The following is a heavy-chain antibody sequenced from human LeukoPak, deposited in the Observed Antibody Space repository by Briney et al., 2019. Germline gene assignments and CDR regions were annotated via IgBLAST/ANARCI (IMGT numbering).Heavy chain of an antibody. CDR1: GFTFSSYA. Sequence: PGGSLRLSCAASGFTFSSYAMHWVRQAPGKGLEWVAAISHDGSNKYYADSVKGRFTISRDNSKNTLYLQMNSLRAEDTTVYYCARDLGTSSHYYYGMDVWGKGTTVTVSS. CDR3: ARDLGTSSHYYYGMDV. J-gene: IGHJ6*04. D-gene: IGHD2-2*01. CDR2: ISHDGSNK. V-gene: IGHV3-30-3*01.